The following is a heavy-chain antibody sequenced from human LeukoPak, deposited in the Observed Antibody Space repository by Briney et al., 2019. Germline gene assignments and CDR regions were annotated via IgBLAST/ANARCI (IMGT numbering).Heavy chain of an antibody. CDR1: GGSISSYY. J-gene: IGHJ4*02. CDR3: TRESGAFSPFGF. D-gene: IGHD1-26*01. Sequence: SETLSLTCTVSGGSISSYYWSWIRQPPGKGLEWIAYIHYSGSTNYNPSLKSRVTISVDTSKKHLSLKLSSVTAADTATYYCTRESGAFSPFGFWGQGTLVTVSS. CDR2: IHYSGST. V-gene: IGHV4-59*12.